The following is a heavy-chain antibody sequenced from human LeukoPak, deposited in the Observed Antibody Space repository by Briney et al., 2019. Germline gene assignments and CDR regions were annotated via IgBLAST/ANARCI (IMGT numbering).Heavy chain of an antibody. CDR1: GGSINSYY. CDR3: ARDTSGYRRGSFDY. Sequence: SETLSLTCTVSGGSINSYYWSWIRQPPGKGLEWIGYIYYSGSTNYNPSLKSRVTISLDTSNNQFSLKLSPVTAADTAVYYCARDTSGYRRGSFDYWGQGTLVTVSS. J-gene: IGHJ4*02. V-gene: IGHV4-59*01. CDR2: IYYSGST. D-gene: IGHD3-22*01.